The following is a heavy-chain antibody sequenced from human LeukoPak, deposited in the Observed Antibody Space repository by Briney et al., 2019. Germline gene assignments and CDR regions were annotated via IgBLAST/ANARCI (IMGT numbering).Heavy chain of an antibody. V-gene: IGHV4-34*01. CDR3: ARRDRANFDY. CDR2: INHSGST. CDR1: GGSFSGYY. J-gene: IGHJ4*02. Sequence: PSETLSLTCAVYGGSFSGYYWSWIRQPPGKGLEWIGEINHSGSTNYNPSLKSRVTISVDTSKNQFSLKLSSVTAADTAVYYCARRDRANFDYWGQGTLVTVSS. D-gene: IGHD5-24*01.